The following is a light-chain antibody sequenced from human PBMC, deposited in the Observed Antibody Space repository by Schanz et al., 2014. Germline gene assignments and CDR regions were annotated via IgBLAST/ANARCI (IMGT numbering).Light chain of an antibody. CDR2: GTS. CDR3: QQYNNWPLYT. V-gene: IGKV3-20*01. J-gene: IGKJ2*01. Sequence: EIVLTQSPGTLSLSPGERATLSCRASQSVHRNYLAWHQQKPGQAPRLLIYGTSIRATGIPDRFSGSGSGTDFTLTISSLQSEDFAVYYCQQYNNWPLYTFGQGTKLEIK. CDR1: QSVHRNY.